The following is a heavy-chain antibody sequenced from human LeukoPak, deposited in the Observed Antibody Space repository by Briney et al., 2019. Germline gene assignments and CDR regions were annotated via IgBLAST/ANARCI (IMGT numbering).Heavy chain of an antibody. CDR2: ISESGANT. V-gene: IGHV3-23*01. CDR1: GFTFRTFV. D-gene: IGHD3-16*02. CDR3: AKVSGAITFEGVIVLPDLFFDS. J-gene: IGHJ4*02. Sequence: PGGSLRLSCAASGFTFRTFVMSWVRQASGKGLEWVSEISESGANTYYADSVKGRFTISRDNTKDTLFLQMNSLGAEDTAVYYCAKVSGAITFEGVIVLPDLFFDSWGQGTLVTVSS.